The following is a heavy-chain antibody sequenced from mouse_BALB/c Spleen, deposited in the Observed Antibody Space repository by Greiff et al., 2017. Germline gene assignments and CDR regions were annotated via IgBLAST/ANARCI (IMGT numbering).Heavy chain of an antibody. CDR3: NAFWDGDY. CDR1: GFNIKDYY. Sequence: VQLQQSGAELVRSGASVKLSCTASGFNIKDYYMHWVKQRPEQGLEWIGWIDPENGDTEYAPKFQGKATMTADTSSNTAYLQLSSLTSEDTAVYYCNAFWDGDYWGQGTTLTVSS. CDR2: IDPENGDT. V-gene: IGHV14-4*02. J-gene: IGHJ2*01. D-gene: IGHD4-1*01.